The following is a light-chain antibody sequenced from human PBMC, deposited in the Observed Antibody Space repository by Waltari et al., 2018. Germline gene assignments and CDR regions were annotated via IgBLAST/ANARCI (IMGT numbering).Light chain of an antibody. CDR3: QQCGVSPYT. CDR1: QSVRDNC. J-gene: IGKJ2*01. CDR2: SAS. Sequence: DTVLTQSPGTLSLSPGERATLFCRASQSVRDNCLTWYQQKPGQAPRLLIYSASSRVTDIPDRFSGSGSGTYFTLTINRLEPEDFAVYFCQQCGVSPYTFGQGTNLEI. V-gene: IGKV3-20*01.